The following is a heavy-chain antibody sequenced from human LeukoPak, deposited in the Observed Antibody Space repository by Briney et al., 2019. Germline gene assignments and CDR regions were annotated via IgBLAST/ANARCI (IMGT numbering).Heavy chain of an antibody. CDR3: ARDYKYSSSWSGNYYYGMDV. Sequence: PGGSLRLSCAASGFTVSSNYMSWVRQAPGKGLEWVSVIYSGGSTYYADSVKGRFTISRDNSKNTLYLQMNSLRAEDTAVYYCARDYKYSSSWSGNYYYGMDVWGQGTTVTVSS. J-gene: IGHJ6*02. V-gene: IGHV3-66*01. CDR1: GFTVSSNY. D-gene: IGHD6-13*01. CDR2: IYSGGST.